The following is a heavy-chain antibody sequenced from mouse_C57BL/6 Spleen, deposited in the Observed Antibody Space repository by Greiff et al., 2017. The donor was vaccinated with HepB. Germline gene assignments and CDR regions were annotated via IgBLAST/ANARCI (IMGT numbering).Heavy chain of an antibody. V-gene: IGHV5-6*01. J-gene: IGHJ3*01. D-gene: IGHD2-3*01. CDR3: ARDDGYSWFAY. Sequence: EVQVVESGGDLVKPGGSLKLSCAASGFTFSSYGMSWVRQTPDKRLEWVATISSGGSYTYYPDSVKGRFTISRDNAKNTLYLQMSSLKSEDTAMYYCARDDGYSWFAYWGQGTLVTVSA. CDR2: ISSGGSYT. CDR1: GFTFSSYG.